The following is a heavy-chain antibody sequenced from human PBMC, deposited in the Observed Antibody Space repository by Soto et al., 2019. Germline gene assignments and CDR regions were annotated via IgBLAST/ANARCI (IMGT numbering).Heavy chain of an antibody. V-gene: IGHV4-39*01. Sequence: PSETLSLTCSASGGSISSRSYFWGWIRQTTGKGLEWIGNIYYSGNTYYSPSLKSRVTISVDSSQSQFSLKLQSVTAADTAVYFCARFRDFSYWYDPWGQGTQVTVSS. CDR2: IYYSGNT. D-gene: IGHD3-3*01. CDR1: GGSISSRSYF. J-gene: IGHJ5*02. CDR3: ARFRDFSYWYDP.